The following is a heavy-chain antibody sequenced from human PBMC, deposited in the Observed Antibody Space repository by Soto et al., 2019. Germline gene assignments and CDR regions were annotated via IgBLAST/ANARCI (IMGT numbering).Heavy chain of an antibody. CDR2: IYYSGNT. V-gene: IGHV4-31*03. CDR1: GGSISSGGYY. Sequence: QVQLQESGPGLVKPSQTLSLTCTVSGGSISSGGYYWSWIRQHPGKGLEWIGYIYYSGNTYYNPSRKSRHAISVDTPKHQFSLTLSSVTAADTAVYYCARGVGGGTNWDYWGPGTLVPVSS. J-gene: IGHJ4*02. D-gene: IGHD3-16*01. CDR3: ARGVGGGTNWDY.